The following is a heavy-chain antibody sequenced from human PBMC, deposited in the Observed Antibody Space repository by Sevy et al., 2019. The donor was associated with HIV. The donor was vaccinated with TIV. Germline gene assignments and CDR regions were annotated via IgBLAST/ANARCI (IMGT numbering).Heavy chain of an antibody. CDR3: ARVDTSPPGEHWDIVVVPATAWFDP. D-gene: IGHD2-2*01. V-gene: IGHV4-34*01. Sequence: SETLSLTCAVYGGSFSGYYWSWIRQPPGKGLEWIGQINHSGSTNYNPSLKSRVTISVDTSKNQFSLKLSSVTAADTAVYYCARVDTSPPGEHWDIVVVPATAWFDPWGQGTLVTVSS. J-gene: IGHJ5*02. CDR2: INHSGST. CDR1: GGSFSGYY.